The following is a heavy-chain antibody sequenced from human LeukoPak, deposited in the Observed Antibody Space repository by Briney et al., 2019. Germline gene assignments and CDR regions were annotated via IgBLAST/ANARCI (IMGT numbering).Heavy chain of an antibody. CDR3: ARDPGYCSGGSCQYYYYYYMDV. J-gene: IGHJ6*03. CDR2: ISSRRGYK. CDR1: GFTFSDYY. V-gene: IGHV3-11*06. D-gene: IGHD2-15*01. Sequence: PGGSLRLSCAASGFTFSDYYMSGIGQAPGKGVQGVSYISSRRGYKYYADSVKGGLTISRDNAKNSLYLQMNSLRAEDTAVYYCARDPGYCSGGSCQYYYYYYMDVWGKGTTVTVSS.